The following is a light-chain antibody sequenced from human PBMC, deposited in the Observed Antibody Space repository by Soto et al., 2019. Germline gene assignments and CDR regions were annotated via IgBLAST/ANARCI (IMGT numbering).Light chain of an antibody. CDR1: SSDVGNYIY. CDR3: TSYTTSGTYV. J-gene: IGLJ1*01. Sequence: LTQPASVSGSPGQSITISCTGTSSDVGNYIYVFWFQQHPGKAPKLIISEVSNRPSGVSSRFSGSKSGNTASLTISGLQAEDEAHYYCTSYTTSGTYVFGTGTKVTVL. V-gene: IGLV2-14*01. CDR2: EVS.